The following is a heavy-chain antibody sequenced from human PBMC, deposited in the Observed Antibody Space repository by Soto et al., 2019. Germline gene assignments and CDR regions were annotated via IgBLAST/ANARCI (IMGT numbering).Heavy chain of an antibody. J-gene: IGHJ3*02. Sequence: QVQLVQSGAEVKKPGASVKVSCKASGYTFTSYGISWVRQAPGQGLEWMGWISAYNGNTNYAQKLQGRVTMTTDTSTSAAYMELRSLRSDDTAVYYCARDLVQWLASWADAFDIWGQGTMVTVSS. D-gene: IGHD6-19*01. CDR2: ISAYNGNT. CDR3: ARDLVQWLASWADAFDI. CDR1: GYTFTSYG. V-gene: IGHV1-18*01.